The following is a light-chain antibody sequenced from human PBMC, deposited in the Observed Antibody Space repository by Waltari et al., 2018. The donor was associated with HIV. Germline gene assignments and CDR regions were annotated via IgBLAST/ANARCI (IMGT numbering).Light chain of an antibody. CDR3: CSYGGSDTLYV. Sequence: QSALTQPRSVSGSPGQSVTISCTGTSSDVGAYTYVAWYQPHPGKAPTFLIFDVSKRPSGVPARFSGSKSGNPASLTISGLQAEDEAEYYCCSYGGSDTLYVFGTGTKVTVL. J-gene: IGLJ1*01. CDR1: SSDVGAYTY. CDR2: DVS. V-gene: IGLV2-11*01.